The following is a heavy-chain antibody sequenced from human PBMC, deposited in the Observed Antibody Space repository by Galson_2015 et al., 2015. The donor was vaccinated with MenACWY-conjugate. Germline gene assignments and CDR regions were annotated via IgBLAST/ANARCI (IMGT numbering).Heavy chain of an antibody. V-gene: IGHV1-3*04. Sequence: SVTVSCKASGYSFTRNAMHWVRQAPGQGLEWMGWLSTGEGNTKYSQKFQGRITITRGTSASTAYMEMSSLRSEDTAVYYCARAHPGCGDACNSQNCFDYWGQGTLVTVSS. D-gene: IGHD2-21*02. CDR1: GYSFTRNA. CDR3: ARAHPGCGDACNSQNCFDY. J-gene: IGHJ4*02. CDR2: LSTGEGNT.